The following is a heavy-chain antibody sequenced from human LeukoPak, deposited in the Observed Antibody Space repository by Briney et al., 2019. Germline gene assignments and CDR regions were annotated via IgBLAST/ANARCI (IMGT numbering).Heavy chain of an antibody. CDR3: TVDIVATIPYYFDY. CDR1: GYTFTSYG. D-gene: IGHD5-12*01. CDR2: ISAYNGNT. J-gene: IGHJ4*02. Sequence: ASVKVSCKASGYTFTSYGISWVRQAPGQGLEWMGWISAYNGNTNYAQKLKGRVTMTTDTSTSTASMELRSLRSDDPAVYYCTVDIVATIPYYFDYWGQGTLVTVSS. V-gene: IGHV1-18*01.